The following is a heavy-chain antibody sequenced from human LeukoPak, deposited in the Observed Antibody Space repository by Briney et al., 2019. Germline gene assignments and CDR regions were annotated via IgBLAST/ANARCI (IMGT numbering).Heavy chain of an antibody. CDR3: ARDHSTPWFGELADY. J-gene: IGHJ4*02. V-gene: IGHV1-2*02. D-gene: IGHD3-10*01. CDR1: GYTFTNYY. Sequence: GASVKVSCKASGYTFTNYYIHWVRQAPGQGLEWMGWINPNSGGTNYAQKFQGRVTMTRDTSISTAYMELSRLRSDDTAVYYCARDHSTPWFGELADYWGQGTLVTVSS. CDR2: INPNSGGT.